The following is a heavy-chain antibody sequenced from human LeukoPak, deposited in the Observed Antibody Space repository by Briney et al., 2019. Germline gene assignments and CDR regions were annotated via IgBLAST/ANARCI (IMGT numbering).Heavy chain of an antibody. V-gene: IGHV3-21*01. CDR1: GFTFSSYS. D-gene: IGHD3-16*01. Sequence: GGSLRLSCAASGFTFSSYSMNWVRQAPGKGLEWVSSISSSSSYIYYADSVKDRFTISRDNAKNSLYLQMNSLRAEDTAVYYCARDRDGGFDYWGQGTLVTVSS. CDR2: ISSSSSYI. CDR3: ARDRDGGFDY. J-gene: IGHJ4*02.